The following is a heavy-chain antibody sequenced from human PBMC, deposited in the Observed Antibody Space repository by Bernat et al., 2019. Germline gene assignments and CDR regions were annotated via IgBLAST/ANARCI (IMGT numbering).Heavy chain of an antibody. D-gene: IGHD6-25*01. CDR1: GFTFSSYG. J-gene: IGHJ6*02. Sequence: QVQLVESGGGVVQPGRSLGLSCAASGFTFSSYGMHWARQAPGKGLEWVAGIWYDGSNKNYADSVKGRFTISRDKSKNTLYLQMNSLRAEDTAVYYCARDGSAGHYGMDVWGQGTTVTVSS. CDR2: IWYDGSNK. CDR3: ARDGSAGHYGMDV. V-gene: IGHV3-33*01.